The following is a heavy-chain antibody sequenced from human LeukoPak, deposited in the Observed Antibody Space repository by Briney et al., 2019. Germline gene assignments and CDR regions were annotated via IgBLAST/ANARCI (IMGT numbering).Heavy chain of an antibody. CDR2: IYYSGSA. CDR3: ARDPRRGYAFDI. J-gene: IGHJ3*02. Sequence: SQTLSLTCTVSGGSISSGGYYWSWIRQPPGKGLEWIGSIYYSGSAYYNPSLKSRVTISVDTSKNQFSLKLSSVTAADTAVYYCARDPRRGYAFDIWGQGTMVTVSS. CDR1: GGSISSGGYY. V-gene: IGHV4-39*07.